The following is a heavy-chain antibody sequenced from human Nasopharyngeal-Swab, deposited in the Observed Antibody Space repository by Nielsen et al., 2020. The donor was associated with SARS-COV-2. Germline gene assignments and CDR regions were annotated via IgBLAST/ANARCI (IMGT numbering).Heavy chain of an antibody. J-gene: IGHJ4*02. CDR1: GFTISRYG. D-gene: IGHD6-13*01. CDR3: TKGAQLGDY. Sequence: GEFLKISCEASGFTISRYGMHWVRQAPGKGLEWVTFISYDGSVKYYADSVKGRFTISTDVSNNTLYLQMNSLRVEDTAIYYCTKGAQLGDYWGQGTLVTVSS. CDR2: ISYDGSVK. V-gene: IGHV3-30*18.